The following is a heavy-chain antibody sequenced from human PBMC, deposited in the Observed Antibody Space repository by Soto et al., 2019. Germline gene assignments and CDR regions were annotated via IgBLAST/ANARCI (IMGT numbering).Heavy chain of an antibody. V-gene: IGHV3-21*06. J-gene: IGHJ6*02. Sequence: PGGSLRLSXAASSFTFSRYAMTWVRQAPGKGLEWVSSISGTGNHIYYAESVKGRFTVSRDNAKSSLFLQMNSLRAEDTAVYYCAREHAELLIQPYYGLDVWGLGTTVTVSS. CDR3: AREHAELLIQPYYGLDV. CDR1: SFTFSRYA. D-gene: IGHD2-15*01. CDR2: ISGTGNHI.